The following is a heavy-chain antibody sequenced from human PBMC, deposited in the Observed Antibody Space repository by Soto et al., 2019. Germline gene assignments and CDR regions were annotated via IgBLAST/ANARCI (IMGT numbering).Heavy chain of an antibody. V-gene: IGHV4-34*01. J-gene: IGHJ1*01. CDR1: GGSFSGYY. D-gene: IGHD6-19*01. Sequence: QAQLQQWGAGLLKPSETLSLTCAVYGGSFSGYYWSWIRQPPGKGLEWIGEINHSGSTNYNPSIKSRVTISVDTSKNQFSLKLSSVTAADTAVYYCARAIAVAGTSTFQHWGQGTLVTVSS. CDR2: INHSGST. CDR3: ARAIAVAGTSTFQH.